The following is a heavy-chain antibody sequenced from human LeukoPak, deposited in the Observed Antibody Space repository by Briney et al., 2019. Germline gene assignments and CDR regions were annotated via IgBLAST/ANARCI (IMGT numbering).Heavy chain of an antibody. V-gene: IGHV4-39*07. CDR3: ARGIVPGPTMVRGVIPADYYYMDV. J-gene: IGHJ6*03. D-gene: IGHD3-10*01. Sequence: SGTLSLTCTVSGGSISSSSYYWGWIRQPPGKGLEWIGSIYYSGSTYYNPSLKSRVTISVDTSKNQFSLKLSSVTAADTAVYYCARGIVPGPTMVRGVIPADYYYMDVWGKGTTVTVSS. CDR1: GGSISSSSYY. CDR2: IYYSGST.